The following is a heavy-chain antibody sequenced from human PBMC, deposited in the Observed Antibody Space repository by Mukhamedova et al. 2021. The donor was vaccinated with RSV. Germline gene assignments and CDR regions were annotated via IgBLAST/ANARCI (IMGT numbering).Heavy chain of an antibody. Sequence: TYYADSVKGRFTISRGNSKNTLYLQMNSLRAEDTAVYYCAKDLLWFGKCNDAFDIWGQGTMVTVSS. V-gene: IGHV3-23*01. D-gene: IGHD3-10*01. J-gene: IGHJ3*02. CDR3: AKDLLWFGKCNDAFDI. CDR2: T.